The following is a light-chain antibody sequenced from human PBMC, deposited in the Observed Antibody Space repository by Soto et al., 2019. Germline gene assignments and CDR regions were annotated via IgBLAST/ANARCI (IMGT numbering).Light chain of an antibody. Sequence: DVQMTQSPSSLSASVGDRVTITCRANQSIANNLNWYQQKPGEAPKLLISAASHLELGVPSRFSGSRSGTDFVLAISGLQSEDAATYFCQQYEDLPLTFGGGTKVDI. CDR2: AAS. J-gene: IGKJ4*01. CDR3: QQYEDLPLT. CDR1: QSIANN. V-gene: IGKV1-33*01.